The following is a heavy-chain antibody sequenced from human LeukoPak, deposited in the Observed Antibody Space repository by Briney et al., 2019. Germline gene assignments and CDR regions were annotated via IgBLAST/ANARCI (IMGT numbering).Heavy chain of an antibody. J-gene: IGHJ6*03. D-gene: IGHD3-10*01. V-gene: IGHV3-7*01. CDR2: IKQGGSDK. Sequence: GGSLRLSCAASGFTFSSYWMSWVRQAPGKGLEWVANIKQGGSDKYYVDSVKGRFTISRDNAKNSLYLQMNSLRAEDTAVYYCARQYYYGSGTSMDVWGKGTTVTISS. CDR3: ARQYYYGSGTSMDV. CDR1: GFTFSSYW.